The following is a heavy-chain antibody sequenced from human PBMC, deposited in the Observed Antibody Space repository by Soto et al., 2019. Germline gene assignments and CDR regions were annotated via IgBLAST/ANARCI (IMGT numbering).Heavy chain of an antibody. CDR2: IIPVFQTA. CDR1: GGLFSSYP. CDR3: ARGGSGYTSSTEF. D-gene: IGHD3-22*01. Sequence: QEQLVQSGAEVKKPGSSVKVSCKASGGLFSSYPISWVRQVPGQGLEWMGGIIPVFQTAYYTQRFQGRVTITADEATYTAYMELSSLRSEDTASYYCARGGSGYTSSTEFWGQGTLVTVSS. V-gene: IGHV1-69*01. J-gene: IGHJ4*02.